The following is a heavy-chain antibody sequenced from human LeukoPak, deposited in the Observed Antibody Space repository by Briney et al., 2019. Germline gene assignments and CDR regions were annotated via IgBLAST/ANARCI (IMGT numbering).Heavy chain of an antibody. Sequence: SETLSLTCTVSGGSISSYYWSWIRQPPGKGLEWIGYIYYSGSTNYNPSLKSRVTISVDTSKNQFSLKLSSVTAADTAVYYCATVGYCSSTSCYHYYMDVWGKGTTVTVSS. D-gene: IGHD2-2*01. CDR2: IYYSGST. V-gene: IGHV4-59*01. J-gene: IGHJ6*03. CDR1: GGSISSYY. CDR3: ATVGYCSSTSCYHYYMDV.